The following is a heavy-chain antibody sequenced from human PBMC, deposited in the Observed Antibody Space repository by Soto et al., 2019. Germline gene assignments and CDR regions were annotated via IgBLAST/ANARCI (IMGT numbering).Heavy chain of an antibody. CDR3: ASARRDGSGSTPRYYFDY. J-gene: IGHJ4*02. D-gene: IGHD3-10*01. CDR2: INPSGGST. V-gene: IGHV1-46*01. Sequence: QVQLVQSGAEVKKPGASVKVSCKASGYTFTSYYMHWVRQAPGQGLEWMGIINPSGGSTSYAQKFQGRVTMTRDTSTSTVYMELSSLRSEDTAVYYCASARRDGSGSTPRYYFDYWGQGTLVTVSS. CDR1: GYTFTSYY.